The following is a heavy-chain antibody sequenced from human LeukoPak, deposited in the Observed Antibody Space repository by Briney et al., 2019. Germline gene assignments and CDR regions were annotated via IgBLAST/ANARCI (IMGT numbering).Heavy chain of an antibody. J-gene: IGHJ4*02. CDR3: ARDDYGDYESH. CDR2: ISSSGSTI. V-gene: IGHV3-48*03. D-gene: IGHD4-17*01. CDR1: GFTFSSYE. Sequence: PGGSLRLSCAASGFTFSSYEMNWVRQAPGKGLEWVSYISSSGSTIYYADSVKGRFTISRDNAKNSLYLQMNSLRAEDTAVYYCARDDYGDYESHCGQGTLVTVSS.